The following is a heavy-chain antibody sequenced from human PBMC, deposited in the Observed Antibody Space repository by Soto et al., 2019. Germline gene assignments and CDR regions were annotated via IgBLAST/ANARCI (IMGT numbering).Heavy chain of an antibody. J-gene: IGHJ4*02. CDR2: INHSGST. V-gene: IGHV4-34*01. Sequence: PSETLSLTCAVYGGSFSGYYWSWIRQPPGKGLEWIGEINHSGSTNYNPSLKSRVTISVDTSKNQFSLKLSSVTAADTAVYYCARPGGSATVTTHFDYWGQGTLVTVSS. CDR1: GGSFSGYY. D-gene: IGHD4-17*01. CDR3: ARPGGSATVTTHFDY.